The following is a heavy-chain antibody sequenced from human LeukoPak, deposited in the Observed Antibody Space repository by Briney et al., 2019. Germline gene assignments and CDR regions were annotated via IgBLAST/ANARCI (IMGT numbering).Heavy chain of an antibody. Sequence: SETLSLACTVSGASLASSSYYCRWIRQPPGKGLELIGNIYDSDLYNPSLKSRVTISVDTSKNQFSLRLSSATAADTAMYYCARGGGYCSGGKCHTFDSWVQGTLVTVSS. V-gene: IGHV4-39*07. CDR3: ARGGGYCSGGKCHTFDS. D-gene: IGHD2-15*01. J-gene: IGHJ4*02. CDR2: IYDSD. CDR1: GASLASSSYY.